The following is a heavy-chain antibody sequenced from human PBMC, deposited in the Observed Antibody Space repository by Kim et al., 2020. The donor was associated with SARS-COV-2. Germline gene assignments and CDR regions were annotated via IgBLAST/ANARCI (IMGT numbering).Heavy chain of an antibody. V-gene: IGHV3-74*01. J-gene: IGHJ1*01. CDR3: ARGDSGYITS. CDR1: GFTFSTSW. D-gene: IGHD3-22*01. CDR2: LNSDGTYT. Sequence: GGSLRLSCAASGFTFSTSWMHWVRQAPGKGLVWVSRLNSDGTYTNYADSVKGRFTLSRDNAKNTLFLQMNSLRAEDTAVYYCARGDSGYITSWGQGTLVTVSS.